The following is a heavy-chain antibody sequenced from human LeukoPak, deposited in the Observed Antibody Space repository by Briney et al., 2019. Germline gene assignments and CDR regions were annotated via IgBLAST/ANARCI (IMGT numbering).Heavy chain of an antibody. V-gene: IGHV4-4*07. D-gene: IGHD3-22*01. CDR2: IYTSGST. J-gene: IGHJ4*02. CDR1: GGSISSYY. CDR3: AREAPTYYYDSSGPFDY. Sequence: PSETLSLTCTVSGGSISSYYWSWIRHPAGKGLEWIGRIYTSGSTNYNPSLNSRVTMSVDTSKNQFSQKLSSVTAADTAVYYCAREAPTYYYDSSGPFDYWGQGTLVTVSS.